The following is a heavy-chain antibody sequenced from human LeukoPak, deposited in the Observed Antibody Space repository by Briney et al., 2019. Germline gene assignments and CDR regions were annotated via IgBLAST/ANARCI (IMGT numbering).Heavy chain of an antibody. V-gene: IGHV3-23*01. CDR1: GFTFSSYG. CDR2: ISGGGAST. CDR3: AKLDGGTYLPSWYLDL. D-gene: IGHD1-26*01. J-gene: IGHJ2*01. Sequence: GGSLRLPCAASGFTFSSYGMSWVRQAPGKGLEWVSAISGGGASTYYADSVKGRFTISRDNSKNTLSLQMNSLRAEDTAVYYCAKLDGGTYLPSWYLDLWGRGTLVTVSS.